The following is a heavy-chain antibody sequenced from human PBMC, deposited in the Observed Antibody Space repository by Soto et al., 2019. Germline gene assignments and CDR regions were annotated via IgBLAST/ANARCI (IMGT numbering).Heavy chain of an antibody. V-gene: IGHV1-18*01. J-gene: IGHJ3*02. CDR2: ISAYNGNT. Sequence: SVKGSCKASGYTFTSYGISWVRQAPGQGLEWMGWISAYNGNTNYAQKLQGRVTMTTDTSTSTAYMELRSLRSDDTAVYYCARDKTLRHDAFDIWGQGTMVTVSS. D-gene: IGHD3-16*01. CDR1: GYTFTSYG. CDR3: ARDKTLRHDAFDI.